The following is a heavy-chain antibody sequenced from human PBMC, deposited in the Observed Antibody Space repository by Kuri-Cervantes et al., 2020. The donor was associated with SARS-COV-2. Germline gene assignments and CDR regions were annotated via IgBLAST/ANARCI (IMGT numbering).Heavy chain of an antibody. Sequence: GESLKISCAASGFTVSSNYMSWVRQAPGKGLEWVSAISGSGGSTYYADSVKGRFTISRDNFKNTLYLQMNSLKTEDTAVYYCTTLIDYWGQGALVTVSS. CDR2: ISGSGGST. J-gene: IGHJ4*02. V-gene: IGHV3-23*01. CDR3: TTLIDY. CDR1: GFTVSSNY.